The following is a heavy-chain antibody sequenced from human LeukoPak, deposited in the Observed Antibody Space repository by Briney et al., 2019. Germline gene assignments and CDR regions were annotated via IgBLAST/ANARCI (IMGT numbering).Heavy chain of an antibody. Sequence: SETLSLTCTVSGGSISSSSYYWGWIRQPPGKGLEWIGNMYYSGSTYYNPSLKSRVTISVDTSKNQFSLKLSSVTAADTAVYFCARVGYYPDYYMDVWGKGTTVTVSS. CDR3: ARVGYYPDYYMDV. J-gene: IGHJ6*03. CDR2: MYYSGST. D-gene: IGHD2-21*01. CDR1: GGSISSSSYY. V-gene: IGHV4-39*01.